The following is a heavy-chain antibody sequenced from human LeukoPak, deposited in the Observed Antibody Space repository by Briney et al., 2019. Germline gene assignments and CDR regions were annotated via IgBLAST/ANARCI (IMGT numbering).Heavy chain of an antibody. Sequence: GGSLRLSCAASDFTVGRNYMSWVRQAPGKGLEWVSVIYSGGTTKYADSVKGRFTISRDNSRNTLYLQMNSLRVEDTALYYCASRSGGDYPYFDYWGQGTLVTVSS. J-gene: IGHJ4*02. D-gene: IGHD4-17*01. CDR3: ASRSGGDYPYFDY. V-gene: IGHV3-53*01. CDR2: IYSGGTT. CDR1: DFTVGRNY.